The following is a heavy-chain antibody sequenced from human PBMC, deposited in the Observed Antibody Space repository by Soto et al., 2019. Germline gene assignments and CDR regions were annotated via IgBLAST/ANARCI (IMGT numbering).Heavy chain of an antibody. CDR1: GGSVSSGTYH. CDR3: ATYNGGSDAGIFDY. D-gene: IGHD5-12*01. V-gene: IGHV4-61*01. Sequence: PSETLSLTCPVSGGSVSSGTYHWSWIRQPPGKGLEWIGYIYYSGSTDYNPSLKSRVTLSVDTSKNQFSLKLSSVTAADTAVYYCATYNGGSDAGIFDYWGQGTLGTVSS. CDR2: IYYSGST. J-gene: IGHJ4*02.